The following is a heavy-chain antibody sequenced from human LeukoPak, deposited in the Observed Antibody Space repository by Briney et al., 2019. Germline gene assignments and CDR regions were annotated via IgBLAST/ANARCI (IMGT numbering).Heavy chain of an antibody. CDR2: IFYSGTS. Sequence: PSETLSLTCTVSGGSISNSGYYWAWIRQPPGTGLEWIAHIFYSGTSYYSPSLKSRVTISLDTSKNQFSLKLSSVTAADTAVYYCARTAANGPIDYWGQGTLVTVSS. V-gene: IGHV4-39*01. D-gene: IGHD2-8*01. CDR3: ARTAANGPIDY. CDR1: GGSISNSGYY. J-gene: IGHJ4*02.